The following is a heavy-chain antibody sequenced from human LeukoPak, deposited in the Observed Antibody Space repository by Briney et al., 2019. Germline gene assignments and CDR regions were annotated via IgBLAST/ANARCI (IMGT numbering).Heavy chain of an antibody. CDR2: IYYSGST. Sequence: SQTLSLTCTVSGGSISSGDYYWSWIRRPPGKGLEWIGYIYYSGSTYYNPSLKSRVTISVDTSKNQFSLKLSSVTAADTAVYYCARVNAYYDSSGYAIDYWGQGTLVTVSS. CDR3: ARVNAYYDSSGYAIDY. D-gene: IGHD3-22*01. J-gene: IGHJ4*02. V-gene: IGHV4-30-4*01. CDR1: GGSISSGDYY.